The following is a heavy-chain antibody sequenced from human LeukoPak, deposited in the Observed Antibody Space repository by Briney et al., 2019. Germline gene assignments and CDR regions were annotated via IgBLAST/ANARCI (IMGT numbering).Heavy chain of an antibody. D-gene: IGHD1-26*01. Sequence: PGESLRLSCAASGFTFSSYSMNWVRQAPGKGLEWVGRTRNEANIYTTKYAASVKGRFTISRDDSKNSLYLQMNSLKTEDTAVYYCASPVGATTVRAFDIWGQGTMVTVSS. J-gene: IGHJ3*02. CDR2: TRNEANIYTT. V-gene: IGHV3-72*01. CDR1: GFTFSSYS. CDR3: ASPVGATTVRAFDI.